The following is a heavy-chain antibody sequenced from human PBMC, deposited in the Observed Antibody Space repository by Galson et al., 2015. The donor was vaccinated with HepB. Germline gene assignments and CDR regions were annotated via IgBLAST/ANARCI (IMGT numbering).Heavy chain of an antibody. CDR1: GFTFSSYA. J-gene: IGHJ6*02. Sequence: SLRLSCAASGFTFSSYAMHWVRQAPGKGLEWVAVISYDGSNKYYADSVKGRFTISRDNSKNTLYLQMNSLRAEDTAVYYCARVGGYSSYYYGMDVWGQGTTVTVSS. V-gene: IGHV3-30*04. D-gene: IGHD5-18*01. CDR3: ARVGGYSSYYYGMDV. CDR2: ISYDGSNK.